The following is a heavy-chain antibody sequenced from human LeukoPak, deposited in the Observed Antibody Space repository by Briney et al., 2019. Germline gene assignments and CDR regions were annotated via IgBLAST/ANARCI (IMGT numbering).Heavy chain of an antibody. D-gene: IGHD6-19*01. J-gene: IGHJ4*02. Sequence: PSETLSLTCTVSGGSISDYYWTWIRQSPGTGLEWIGYMDYSGSTAYNPSLKSRVTISIDTSKKQFSLELSSVTAADTAIYFCARRKRGSGGPFDYWGQGTLVTVSS. CDR3: ARRKRGSGGPFDY. CDR1: GGSISDYY. V-gene: IGHV4-59*08. CDR2: MDYSGST.